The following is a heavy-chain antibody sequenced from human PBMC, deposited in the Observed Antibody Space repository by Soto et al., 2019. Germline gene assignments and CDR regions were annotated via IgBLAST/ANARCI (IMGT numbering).Heavy chain of an antibody. CDR2: TYYRSKWYN. J-gene: IGHJ6*02. V-gene: IGHV6-1*01. CDR1: VDSVSSNSAA. D-gene: IGHD2-8*01. Sequence: PSQTLSLTCAISVDSVSSNSAAWNWIRQSPSRGLEWLGRTYYRSKWYNDYAVSVKSRITINPDTSKNQFSLQLNSVTPEDTAVYYCARGGMVSSRGPCYCMYVWGQGTSDTVSS. CDR3: ARGGMVSSRGPCYCMYV.